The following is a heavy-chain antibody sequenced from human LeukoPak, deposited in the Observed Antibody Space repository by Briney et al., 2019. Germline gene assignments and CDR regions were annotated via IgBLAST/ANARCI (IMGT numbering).Heavy chain of an antibody. J-gene: IGHJ4*02. CDR2: IRSNSNYI. CDR1: EITFDGYT. D-gene: IGHD6-19*01. Sequence: GGSLRLSCAASEITFDGYTMNWVRHAPGKGLEWVSAIRSNSNYIYYADSVKGRFTISRDNAKILVFLQMNSLRAEDTALYYCATASSGWYWGQGTLVTVSS. CDR3: ATASSGWY. V-gene: IGHV3-21*01.